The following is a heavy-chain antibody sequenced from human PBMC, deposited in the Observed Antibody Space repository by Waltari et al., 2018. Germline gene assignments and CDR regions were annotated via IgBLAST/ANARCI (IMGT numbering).Heavy chain of an antibody. Sequence: QVQLQESGPGLVKPSGTLSLTCAVSGGSISSSNWWSWVRQPPGKGLEGIGEIYHSGRTNYNPSLKSRVTISVDKSKNQFSLKLSSVTAADTAVYYCAISSGYSSSWYFDYWGQGTLVTVSS. CDR1: GGSISSSNW. D-gene: IGHD6-13*01. CDR2: IYHSGRT. CDR3: AISSGYSSSWYFDY. V-gene: IGHV4-4*02. J-gene: IGHJ4*02.